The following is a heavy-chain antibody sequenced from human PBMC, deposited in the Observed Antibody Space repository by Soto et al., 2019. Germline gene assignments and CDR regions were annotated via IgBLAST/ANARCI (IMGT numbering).Heavy chain of an antibody. J-gene: IGHJ4*02. D-gene: IGHD3-10*01. CDR1: GFTVSNNY. V-gene: IGHV3-53*01. CDR2: IYSGGYT. CDR3: AKRRGGGGY. Sequence: EVQLVESGGGLIQPGGSLRLSCAVSGFTVSNNYMSWVRQAPGKGLEGVSVIYSGGYTAYGDSVKGRFTISRDNSKNTLYLQMKARGAADTAGLYWAKRRGGGGYWGQGTLVTVSS.